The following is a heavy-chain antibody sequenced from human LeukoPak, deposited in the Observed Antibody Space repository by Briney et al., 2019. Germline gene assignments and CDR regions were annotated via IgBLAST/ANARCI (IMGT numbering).Heavy chain of an antibody. CDR2: INHSGST. CDR3: ARGRRDGYNYHHNFDY. D-gene: IGHD5-24*01. J-gene: IGHJ4*02. V-gene: IGHV4-34*01. CDR1: GGPFSGYY. Sequence: PSETLSLTCAVYGGPFSGYYWSWIRQPPGKGLEWIGEINHSGSTNYNPSLKSRVTISVDTSKNQFSLKLSSVTAADTAVYYCARGRRDGYNYHHNFDYWGQGTLVTVSS.